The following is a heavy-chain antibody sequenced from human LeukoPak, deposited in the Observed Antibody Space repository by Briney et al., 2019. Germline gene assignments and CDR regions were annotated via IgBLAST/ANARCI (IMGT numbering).Heavy chain of an antibody. CDR3: ATLADTAMVTASY. CDR2: INPSGGST. CDR1: GYTFTSYY. V-gene: IGHV1-46*01. Sequence: ASVKVSCKASGYTFTSYYMHWVRQAPGQGLEWMGIINPSGGSTSYAQKFQGRVTMTEDTSTDTAYMELSSLRSEDTAVYYCATLADTAMVTASYWGQGTLVTVSS. J-gene: IGHJ4*02. D-gene: IGHD5-18*01.